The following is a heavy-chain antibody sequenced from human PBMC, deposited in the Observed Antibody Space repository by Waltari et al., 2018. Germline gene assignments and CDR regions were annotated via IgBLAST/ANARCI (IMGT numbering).Heavy chain of an antibody. CDR3: AGDRAIGLFFDY. D-gene: IGHD2-2*01. Sequence: QVQLQESGPGLVKPSGTLSLTCAVSGDSISSNYWWSWVRQPPGKGLEWIGQVHHSGRTHYNPSLQSRVTISVDKSKTQFSLNLNSVTAADTAVYYCAGDRAIGLFFDYWGQGTLVTVSS. CDR1: GDSISSNYW. CDR2: VHHSGRT. V-gene: IGHV4-4*02. J-gene: IGHJ4*02.